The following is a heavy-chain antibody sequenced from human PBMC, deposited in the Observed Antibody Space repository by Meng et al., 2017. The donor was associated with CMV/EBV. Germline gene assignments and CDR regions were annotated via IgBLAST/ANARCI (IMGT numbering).Heavy chain of an antibody. Sequence: SVKVSCKASGGTFSSYAISWVRQAPGQGLEWMGGIIPILGIANYAQKFQGRVTITADKSTSTAYMELSSLRSEDTAVYYCARVQTGDYSYYFDYWGQGTLVTV. V-gene: IGHV1-69*10. D-gene: IGHD7-27*01. CDR2: IIPILGIA. J-gene: IGHJ4*02. CDR1: GGTFSSYA. CDR3: ARVQTGDYSYYFDY.